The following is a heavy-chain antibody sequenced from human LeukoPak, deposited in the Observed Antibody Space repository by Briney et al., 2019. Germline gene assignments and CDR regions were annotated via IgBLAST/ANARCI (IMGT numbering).Heavy chain of an antibody. V-gene: IGHV3-21*01. CDR1: GFTFSSYS. J-gene: IGHJ3*02. CDR3: ARVALATMDAFDI. Sequence: GGSLRLSCAASGFTFSSYSMNWVRQAPGKGLEWASSISSSSSYIYYADSVKGRFTISRDNAKNSLYLQMNSLRAEDTAVYYCARVALATMDAFDIWGQGTMVTVSS. CDR2: ISSSSSYI. D-gene: IGHD5-24*01.